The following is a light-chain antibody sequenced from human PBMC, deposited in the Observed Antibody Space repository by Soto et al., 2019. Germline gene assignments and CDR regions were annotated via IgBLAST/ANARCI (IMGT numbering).Light chain of an antibody. CDR1: QSISTH. CDR2: AAS. V-gene: IGKV1-39*01. J-gene: IGKJ1*01. Sequence: DIQMTQSPSSLSASVGDRVSITCRASQSISTHLSWYQQKPGKAPKLLIYAASSLQSWVPSRFTGSGSGRDFTLTITGLQPDDFATYFCQNYESYRWTFGQGTKVDIK. CDR3: QNYESYRWT.